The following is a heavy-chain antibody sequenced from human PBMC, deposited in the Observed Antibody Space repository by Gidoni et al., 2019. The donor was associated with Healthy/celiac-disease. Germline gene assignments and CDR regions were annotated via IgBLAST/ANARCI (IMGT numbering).Heavy chain of an antibody. CDR3: ARGGRANSSSSGPYFDY. J-gene: IGHJ4*02. CDR1: GGAFRCHY. CDR2: INQSGST. Sequence: QVQLQQWGPGVVKPSETLSLTCAVYGGAFRCHYWSWIRQPPGQGLEWIGEINQSGSTNYNPSLKRRVTKSGDTSKLQFSLELSSVTAADTAVYYCARGGRANSSSSGPYFDYWGQGTLVTVSS. D-gene: IGHD6-6*01. V-gene: IGHV4-34*01.